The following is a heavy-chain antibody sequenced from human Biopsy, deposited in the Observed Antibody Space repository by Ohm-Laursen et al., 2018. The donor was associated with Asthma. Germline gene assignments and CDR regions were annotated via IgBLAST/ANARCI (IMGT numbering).Heavy chain of an antibody. CDR1: GFTFSSYG. D-gene: IGHD5-12*01. V-gene: IGHV3-33*01. CDR3: ARDIVATMIGYYYYGMDV. Sequence: SLRLPCAASGFTFSSYGMHWVRQAPGKGLEWVAVIWYDGGNKYYADSVKGRFIISRDNSKNTLYLQMNSLRAEDTAVYYCARDIVATMIGYYYYGMDVWGQGTTVTVSS. J-gene: IGHJ6*02. CDR2: IWYDGGNK.